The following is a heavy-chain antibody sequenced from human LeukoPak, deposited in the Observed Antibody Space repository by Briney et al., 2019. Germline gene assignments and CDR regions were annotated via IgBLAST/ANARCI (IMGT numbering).Heavy chain of an antibody. D-gene: IGHD3-10*01. CDR1: GFTFSSYA. CDR2: ISGSGGST. Sequence: PGGSLRLSCAASGFTFSSYAMSWVRQAPGKGLEWVSAISGSGGSTYYADSVKGRFTISRDNSKNTLYLQMNSLRAEDTAVYYCAKGLLWFGELLGALDYWGQGNLVTVSS. CDR3: AKGLLWFGELLGALDY. V-gene: IGHV3-23*01. J-gene: IGHJ4*02.